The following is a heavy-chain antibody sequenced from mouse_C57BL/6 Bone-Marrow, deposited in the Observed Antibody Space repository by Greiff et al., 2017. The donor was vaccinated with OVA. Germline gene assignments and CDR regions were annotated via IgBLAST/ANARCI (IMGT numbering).Heavy chain of an antibody. Sequence: EVMLVESGGDLVKPGGSLKLSCAASGFTFSSYGMSWVRQTPDKRLEWVATISSGGSYTYYPDSVKGRFTISRDNAKNTLYLQLSSLKSEDTAMYYWARNYGSSPYYAMDYWGQGTSVTVSA. V-gene: IGHV5-6*01. J-gene: IGHJ4*01. CDR2: ISSGGSYT. CDR1: GFTFSSYG. CDR3: ARNYGSSPYYAMDY. D-gene: IGHD1-1*01.